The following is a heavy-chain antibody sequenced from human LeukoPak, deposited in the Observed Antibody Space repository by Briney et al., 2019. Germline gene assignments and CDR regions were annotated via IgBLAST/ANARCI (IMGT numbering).Heavy chain of an antibody. Sequence: SETLSLTCTVSRGSISSSHYYWGWIHQPPGKGLEWIGSIYYSGSTYYNPSLKSRVTISVDTSKNQFSLKLSSLTAADTAVYYCARFGRTIFGVVIPAPFDPWGQGTLVTVSS. CDR3: ARFGRTIFGVVIPAPFDP. CDR1: RGSISSSHYY. CDR2: IYYSGST. D-gene: IGHD3-3*01. J-gene: IGHJ5*02. V-gene: IGHV4-39*07.